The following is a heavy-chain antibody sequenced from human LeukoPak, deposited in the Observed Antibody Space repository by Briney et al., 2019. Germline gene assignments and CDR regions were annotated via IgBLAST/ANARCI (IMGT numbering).Heavy chain of an antibody. D-gene: IGHD2-2*01. CDR3: ARLIVLVPAALDAFDI. Sequence: ASVKVSCKASGYTFTSYGISWVRQAPGQGVEWMGWISAYNGNTNYAQKLQGRVTMTTDTSTSTAYMELRSLRSDDTAVYYCARLIVLVPAALDAFDIWGQGTMVTVSS. V-gene: IGHV1-18*04. CDR2: ISAYNGNT. CDR1: GYTFTSYG. J-gene: IGHJ3*02.